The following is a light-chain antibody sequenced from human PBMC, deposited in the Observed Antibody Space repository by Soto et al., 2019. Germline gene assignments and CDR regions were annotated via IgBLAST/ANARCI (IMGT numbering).Light chain of an antibody. J-gene: IGLJ1*01. CDR1: SSDIGSYDH. V-gene: IGLV2-14*01. CDR3: ISYTVSRSYV. CDR2: SVS. Sequence: QSVLTQPASVSGSPGQSITISCSGTSSDIGSYDHVAWFQQFPGKTRKLVIYSVSDRPSGVSYRFSGSKSGNTASLTISALQADDEADYYCISYTVSRSYVFGTGTKVPV.